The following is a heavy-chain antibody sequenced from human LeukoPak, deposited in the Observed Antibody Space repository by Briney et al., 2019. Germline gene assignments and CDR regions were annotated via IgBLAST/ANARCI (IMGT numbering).Heavy chain of an antibody. CDR1: GFTFSSYA. D-gene: IGHD2-2*02. CDR3: AKVRVYTIDRPFDY. J-gene: IGHJ4*02. CDR2: ISGSGGST. V-gene: IGHV3-23*01. Sequence: GGSLRLSCAASGFTFSSYAMSWVRQAPGKGLEWVLAISGSGGSTYYADSVKGRFTISRDNSKNTLYLQMNSLRAEDTAVYYCAKVRVYTIDRPFDYWGQGTLVTVSS.